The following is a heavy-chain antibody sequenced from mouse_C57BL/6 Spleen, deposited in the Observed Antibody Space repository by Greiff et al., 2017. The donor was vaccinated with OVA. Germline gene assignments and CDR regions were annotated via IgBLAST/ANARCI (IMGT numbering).Heavy chain of an antibody. V-gene: IGHV3-6*01. CDR1: GYSITSGYY. CDR2: ISYDGSN. J-gene: IGHJ2*01. Sequence: DVQLKESGPGLVKPSQSLSLTCSVTGYSITSGYYWYWIRPFPGTKLEWMGLISYDGSNKYNPYLTIRISITRDTSKNQFFLKLKSGTTEDTATYYCARETRENYFGYWGQGTTLTVSS. CDR3: ARETRENYFGY.